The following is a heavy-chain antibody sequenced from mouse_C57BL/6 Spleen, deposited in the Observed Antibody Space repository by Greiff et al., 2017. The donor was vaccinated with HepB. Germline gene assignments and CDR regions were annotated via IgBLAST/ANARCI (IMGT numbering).Heavy chain of an antibody. Sequence: EVQGVESGPELVKPGASVKISCKASGYSFTGYYMNWVKQSPEKSLEWIGEINPSTGGTTYNQKFKAKATLTVDKSSSTAYMQLKSLTSEDSAVYYCARDSSYRYFDVWGTGTTVTVSS. CDR2: INPSTGGT. V-gene: IGHV1-42*01. CDR3: ARDSSYRYFDV. J-gene: IGHJ1*03. D-gene: IGHD1-1*01. CDR1: GYSFTGYY.